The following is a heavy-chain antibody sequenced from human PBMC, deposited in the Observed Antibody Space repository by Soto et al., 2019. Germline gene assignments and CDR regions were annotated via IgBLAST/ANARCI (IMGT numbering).Heavy chain of an antibody. Sequence: ASETLSLTGTVYGGSFSGYYWSWIRQPPGKGLEWIGEINHSGSTNYNPSLKSRVTISVDTSKNQFSLKLSSVTAADTAVYYCARGPDSSGDDYWGQGTLVTVSS. CDR3: ARGPDSSGDDY. CDR2: INHSGST. CDR1: GGSFSGYY. D-gene: IGHD3-22*01. J-gene: IGHJ4*02. V-gene: IGHV4-34*01.